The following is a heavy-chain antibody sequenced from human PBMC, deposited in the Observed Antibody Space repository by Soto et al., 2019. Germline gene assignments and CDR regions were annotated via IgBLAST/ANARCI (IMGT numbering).Heavy chain of an antibody. J-gene: IGHJ4*02. CDR1: GLTFSSYW. CDR3: ASSDYSSFRY. V-gene: IGHV3-7*05. D-gene: IGHD6-6*01. Sequence: EVQLVESGGGLVQPGGSLRLSCAASGLTFSSYWMTWVRQAPGKGLEWVANINQDESERYYVDSVKGRFTISRDNVKNSLYLQMNSLRVEDTAVYYCASSDYSSFRYWGQGALVTVSS. CDR2: INQDESER.